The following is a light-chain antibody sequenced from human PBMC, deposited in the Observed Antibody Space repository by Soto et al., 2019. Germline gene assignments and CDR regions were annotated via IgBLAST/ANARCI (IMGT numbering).Light chain of an antibody. CDR2: GNN. CDR1: SSNIGAGYD. Sequence: QSVLTQPPSVSGAPGQRVTISCTGSSSNIGAGYDVHWYQQLPGTAPKLLIFGNNNRPSGVPDRFSGSKSGTSASLAITGLQAEDAADYYCQSYDSSLSGWVFGGGTKVPVL. V-gene: IGLV1-40*01. J-gene: IGLJ3*02. CDR3: QSYDSSLSGWV.